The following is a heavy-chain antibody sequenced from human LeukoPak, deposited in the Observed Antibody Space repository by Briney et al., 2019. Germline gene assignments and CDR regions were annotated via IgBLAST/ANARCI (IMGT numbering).Heavy chain of an antibody. V-gene: IGHV3-30*04. CDR1: GFTFSSYA. D-gene: IGHD3-22*01. CDR2: IPYDGSNK. Sequence: GGSLRLSCAASGFTFSSYAMHWVRQAPGKGLEWVAVIPYDGSNKYYADSVKGRFTISRDNSKNTLYLQMNSLRAEDTAVYYCARVMYYDSLNFDYWGQGTLVTVSS. J-gene: IGHJ4*02. CDR3: ARVMYYDSLNFDY.